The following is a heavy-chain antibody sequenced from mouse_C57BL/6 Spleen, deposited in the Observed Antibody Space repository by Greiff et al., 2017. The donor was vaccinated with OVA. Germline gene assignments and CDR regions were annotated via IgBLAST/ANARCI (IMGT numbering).Heavy chain of an antibody. V-gene: IGHV1-64*01. Sequence: QVQLQQPGAELVKPGASVKLSCKASGYTFTSYWMHWVKQRPGQGLEWIGMIHPNSGSTNYNEKFKSKATLTVDKSSSTAYMQLSSLTSEDSAVYYCARPLTGTHIYYFDYWGQGTTLTVSS. CDR3: ARPLTGTHIYYFDY. J-gene: IGHJ2*01. CDR2: IHPNSGST. CDR1: GYTFTSYW. D-gene: IGHD4-1*01.